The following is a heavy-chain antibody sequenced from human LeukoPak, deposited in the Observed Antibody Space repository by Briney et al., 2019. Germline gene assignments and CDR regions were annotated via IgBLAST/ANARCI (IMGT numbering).Heavy chain of an antibody. Sequence: PGRSLRLSCAASGFTFSSYAMHWVRQAPGKGLEWVAVISYDGSNKYYADSVKGRFTISRDNSKNTLYLQMNSLRAEDTAVYYCATSQKRWLLLSWFDPWGQGTLVTVSS. CDR1: GFTFSSYA. D-gene: IGHD5-24*01. CDR2: ISYDGSNK. CDR3: ATSQKRWLLLSWFDP. J-gene: IGHJ5*02. V-gene: IGHV3-30*04.